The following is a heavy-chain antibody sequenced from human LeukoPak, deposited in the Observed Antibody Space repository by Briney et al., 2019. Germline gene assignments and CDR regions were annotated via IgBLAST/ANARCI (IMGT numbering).Heavy chain of an antibody. J-gene: IGHJ4*02. CDR2: IYSGGST. Sequence: GGSLRLSSAASGFTFSDYWLHWVRQAPGKELEWVSVIYSGGSTYYADSVKGRFTISRDNSKNTLYLQMNSLRAEDTAVYYCARVLVPAAIFGYWGQGTLVTVSS. D-gene: IGHD2-2*01. CDR3: ARVLVPAAIFGY. CDR1: GFTFSDYW. V-gene: IGHV3-53*01.